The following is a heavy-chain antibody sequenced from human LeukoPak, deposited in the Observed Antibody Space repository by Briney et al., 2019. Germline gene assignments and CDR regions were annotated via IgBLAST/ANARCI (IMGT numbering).Heavy chain of an antibody. CDR2: INPNSGGT. D-gene: IGHD6-13*01. Sequence: ASVEVSCKASGYTFTGYYMHWVRQAPGQGLEWMGWINPNSGGTNYAQKFQGRVTMTRDTSISTAYMELSRLRSDDTAVYYCARSRHIGYSSSWYYFDYWGQGTLVTVSS. CDR1: GYTFTGYY. CDR3: ARSRHIGYSSSWYYFDY. V-gene: IGHV1-2*02. J-gene: IGHJ4*02.